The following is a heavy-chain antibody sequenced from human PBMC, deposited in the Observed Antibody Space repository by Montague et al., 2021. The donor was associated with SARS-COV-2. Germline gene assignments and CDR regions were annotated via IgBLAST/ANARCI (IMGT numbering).Heavy chain of an antibody. D-gene: IGHD3-22*01. V-gene: IGHV4-34*01. CDR3: ARGRQHFNMIVVVMTGGEYYFDY. CDR1: GGSFSDNY. J-gene: IGHJ4*02. Sequence: SDTLSLTRAVYGGSFSDNYWSWIRKPPGKGLEWIGEINHRGTSNYNPSLKSRVSISVDTSKNQFSLYLGSVTAADTAVYYCARGRQHFNMIVVVMTGGEYYFDYWGQGTLVTVSS. CDR2: INHRGTS.